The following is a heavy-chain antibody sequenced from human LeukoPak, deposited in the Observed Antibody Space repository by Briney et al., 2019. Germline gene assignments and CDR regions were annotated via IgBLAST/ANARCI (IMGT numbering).Heavy chain of an antibody. CDR3: AVLPGIAVAGTALTDY. V-gene: IGHV1-69*13. D-gene: IGHD6-19*01. CDR1: GGTFSSYA. CDR2: IIPIFGTA. J-gene: IGHJ4*02. Sequence: GASVKVSCKASGGTFSSYAISWVRQAPGQGLEWMGGIIPIFGTANYAQKFQGRVTITADESTSTAYMELSSLRSEDTAVYYCAVLPGIAVAGTALTDYWGQGILVTVSS.